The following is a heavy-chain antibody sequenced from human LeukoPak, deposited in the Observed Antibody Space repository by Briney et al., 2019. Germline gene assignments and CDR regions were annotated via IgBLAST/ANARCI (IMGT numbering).Heavy chain of an antibody. CDR3: ARGVTVTYFDY. Sequence: PSETLSLTCAVYGGSFSGCYWRWIRQPPGKGLEWVWEIDHSGSTNYNPSLKSRVTISVDTSKNQFSLKLSSVTAADTAVYYCARGVTVTYFDYWGQGTLVTVSS. D-gene: IGHD4-17*01. J-gene: IGHJ4*02. V-gene: IGHV4-34*01. CDR1: GGSFSGCY. CDR2: IDHSGST.